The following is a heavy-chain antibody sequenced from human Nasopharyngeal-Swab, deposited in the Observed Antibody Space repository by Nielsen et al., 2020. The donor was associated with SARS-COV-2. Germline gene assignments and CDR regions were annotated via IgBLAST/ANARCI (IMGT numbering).Heavy chain of an antibody. V-gene: IGHV1-24*01. J-gene: IGHJ3*02. CDR2: VTPEDGEP. CDR3: ASEGSGVFGVVIYAFDI. CDR1: GYTLTVLP. D-gene: IGHD3-3*01. Sequence: ASVKVSCKVSGYTLTVLPIHWVRQAPGKGLEWMGTVTPEDGEPIYAQNFQGRVTMTEDTSTYTAYLGLSSLRSEDTAVYYCASEGSGVFGVVIYAFDIWGPGTLVTVSS.